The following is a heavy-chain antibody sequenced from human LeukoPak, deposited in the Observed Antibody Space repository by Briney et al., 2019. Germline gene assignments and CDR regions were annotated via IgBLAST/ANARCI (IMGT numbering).Heavy chain of an antibody. V-gene: IGHV3-23*01. Sequence: PGGPLRLSCAASGFAFSSYAMSWVRQAPGKGLEWVSAISGSGGSTYYADSVKGRFTISRDNSKNTLYLQMDSLRAEDAAVYYCAQAVVYRGYFDYWGQGTLVTVSS. CDR2: ISGSGGST. CDR3: AQAVVYRGYFDY. J-gene: IGHJ4*02. CDR1: GFAFSSYA. D-gene: IGHD2-15*01.